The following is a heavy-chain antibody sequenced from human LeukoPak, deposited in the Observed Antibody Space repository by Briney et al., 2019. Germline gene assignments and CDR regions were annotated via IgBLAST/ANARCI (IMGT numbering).Heavy chain of an antibody. D-gene: IGHD2-21*01. CDR3: GRSRGHSSVDY. Sequence: PGGSLRLSCAASGFIVNSYAMSWVRQAPGKGLEWVSVIYSGGSTYYADSVKGRFTISRHNSKNTLYLQMNSLRAEDTAVYYCGRSRGHSSVDYWGQGTLVTVSS. J-gene: IGHJ4*02. CDR1: GFIVNSYA. CDR2: IYSGGST. V-gene: IGHV3-53*04.